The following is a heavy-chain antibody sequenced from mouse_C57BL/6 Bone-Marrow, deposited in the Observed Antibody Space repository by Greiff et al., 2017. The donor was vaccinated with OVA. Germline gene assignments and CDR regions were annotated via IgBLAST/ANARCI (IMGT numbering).Heavy chain of an antibody. J-gene: IGHJ1*03. CDR1: GFSLTSYA. CDR3: AREDYYGSSWYFDV. D-gene: IGHD1-1*01. CDR2: IWTGGGT. V-gene: IGHV2-9-1*01. Sequence: VKLVESGPGLVAPSQSLSITCTVSGFSLTSYAISWVRQPPGKGLEWLGVIWTGGGTNYNSALKSRLSISKDNSKSQVFLKMNSLQTDDTARYYCAREDYYGSSWYFDVWGTGTTVTVSS.